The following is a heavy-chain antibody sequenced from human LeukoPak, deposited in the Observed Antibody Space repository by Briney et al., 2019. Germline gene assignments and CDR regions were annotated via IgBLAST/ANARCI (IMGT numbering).Heavy chain of an antibody. CDR2: ISYDGSNK. CDR1: GFTFSSYA. D-gene: IGHD3-10*01. Sequence: GGSLRLSCAASGFTFSSYAMHRVRQAPGKGLEWVAVISYDGSNKYYADSVKGRFTISRDNSKNTLYLQMNSLRAEDTAVYYCARGGNAATYWGQGTLVTVSS. CDR3: ARGGNAATY. V-gene: IGHV3-30-3*01. J-gene: IGHJ4*02.